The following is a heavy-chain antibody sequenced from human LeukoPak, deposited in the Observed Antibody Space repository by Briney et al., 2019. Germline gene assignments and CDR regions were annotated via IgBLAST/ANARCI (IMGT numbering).Heavy chain of an antibody. CDR1: GGSVSSGIYY. J-gene: IGHJ4*02. Sequence: MASETLSHTCTVSGGSVSSGIYYWSWIRQPAGKGLEWIGRMFTPGTINYNPSLKSRVTISLDTSKNQFSLKLSSVTAADTAVYYCARLSGRDYYFDYWGQGTLVTVSS. CDR3: ARLSGRDYYFDY. V-gene: IGHV4-61*02. CDR2: MFTPGTI. D-gene: IGHD3-10*01.